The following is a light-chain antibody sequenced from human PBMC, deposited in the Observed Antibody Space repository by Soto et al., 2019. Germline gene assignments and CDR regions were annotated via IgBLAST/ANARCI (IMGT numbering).Light chain of an antibody. CDR1: SSDVGGYNY. CDR3: SSYTSSSTREGYV. CDR2: DVS. Sequence: QSVLTQPASVSGSPGQSITISCTGTSSDVGGYNYVSWYQQHPGKAPKLMIYDVSNRPSGVSNRFSGSKSGNTASLTISGLQAEDEADYYCSSYTSSSTREGYVFGTGTKLTVL. J-gene: IGLJ1*01. V-gene: IGLV2-14*01.